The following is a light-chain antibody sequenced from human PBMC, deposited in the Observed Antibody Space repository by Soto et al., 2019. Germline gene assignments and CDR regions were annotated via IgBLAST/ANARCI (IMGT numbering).Light chain of an antibody. J-gene: IGKJ4*01. Sequence: EIVMTQSPATLSVSPGERATLSCRASQSVSSNLAWYQQKPGQAPRLLIYGASSGATGIPDRFSGSGSGTDFTLTISRLEPEDFAVYYCQQYTSSPVTFGGGTKVDI. CDR2: GAS. V-gene: IGKV3-20*01. CDR3: QQYTSSPVT. CDR1: QSVSSN.